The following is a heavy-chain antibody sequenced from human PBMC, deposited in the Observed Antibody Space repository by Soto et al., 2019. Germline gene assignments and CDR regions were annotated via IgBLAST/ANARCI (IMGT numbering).Heavy chain of an antibody. CDR3: ARGGIAVAADYYFDY. Sequence: QVQLVQSGAEVKKPGSSVKVSCKASGGTFSSYTISWVRQAPGQGLEWMGRIIPILGIANYAKKFQGRVTITADKSTSTAYMELSILRSKDTAVYYCARGGIAVAADYYFDYWSQGTLVTVSS. D-gene: IGHD6-19*01. CDR1: GGTFSSYT. J-gene: IGHJ4*02. V-gene: IGHV1-69*02. CDR2: IIPILGIA.